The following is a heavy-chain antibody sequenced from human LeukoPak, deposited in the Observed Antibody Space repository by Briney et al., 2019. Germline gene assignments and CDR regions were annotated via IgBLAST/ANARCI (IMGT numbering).Heavy chain of an antibody. J-gene: IGHJ3*01. CDR1: EFSVGSNY. Sequence: PGGSLRLSCAASEFSVGSNYMTWVRQAPGKGLEWVSAISGSGGSTYYADSVKGRFTISRDNSKNTLYLQMNSLRAEDTAVYYCARDSVGPFRRSPTNAFDVWGQGTMVTVSS. V-gene: IGHV3-23*01. D-gene: IGHD4-23*01. CDR3: ARDSVGPFRRSPTNAFDV. CDR2: ISGSGGST.